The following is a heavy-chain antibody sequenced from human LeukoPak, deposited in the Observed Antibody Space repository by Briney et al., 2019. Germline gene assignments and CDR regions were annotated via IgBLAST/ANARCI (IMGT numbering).Heavy chain of an antibody. Sequence: SETLSLTCTVSGGSISKYYWSWIRQPPGKGLEWIGRIYTSGSTTYNPSLKSRVTMSVDTSRNQFSLKLRSVTAADTAVYYCARDHYDHYGDYVFDYWGQGTLVTVSS. CDR2: IYTSGST. J-gene: IGHJ4*02. V-gene: IGHV4-4*07. CDR1: GGSISKYY. D-gene: IGHD4-17*01. CDR3: ARDHYDHYGDYVFDY.